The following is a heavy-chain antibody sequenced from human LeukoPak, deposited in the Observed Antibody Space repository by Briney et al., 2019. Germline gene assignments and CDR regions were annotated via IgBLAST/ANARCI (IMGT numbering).Heavy chain of an antibody. CDR1: GFTFSNYD. CDR3: ATDFTLHYYASGRPY. CDR2: FDPEDGEA. V-gene: IGHV1-24*01. Sequence: ASVKVSCKASGFTFSNYDINWVRQAPGQGLEWMGGFDPEDGEAIYAQKFQGRVTMTEDTSTDTAYMELSSLRSEDTAVYYCATDFTLHYYASGRPYWGQGTLVTVSS. D-gene: IGHD3-10*01. J-gene: IGHJ4*02.